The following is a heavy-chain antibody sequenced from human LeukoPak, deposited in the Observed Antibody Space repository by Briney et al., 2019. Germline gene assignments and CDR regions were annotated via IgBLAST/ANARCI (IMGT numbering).Heavy chain of an antibody. CDR3: ASPPPLSPEPYFDL. V-gene: IGHV1-18*01. J-gene: IGHJ2*01. Sequence: ASVKVSCEASGYTFTSYGISWVRQAPGQGLEWMGWISAYNGNTNYAQKLQGRVTITADESTSTAYMELSSLRSEDTAVYYCASPPPLSPEPYFDLWGRGTLVTVSS. CDR2: ISAYNGNT. D-gene: IGHD3-16*02. CDR1: GYTFTSYG.